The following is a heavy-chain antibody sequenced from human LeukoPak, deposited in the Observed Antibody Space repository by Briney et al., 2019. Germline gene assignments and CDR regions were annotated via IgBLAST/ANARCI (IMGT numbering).Heavy chain of an antibody. J-gene: IGHJ4*02. Sequence: SETLSLTCTVSGGSISSGDYYWSWIRQPPGKGLGWIGTISYSGSTYYNPSLQSRVTISVDTSKNQFSLELSSVTAADTAVYYCARGSRRLADFHYWGQGTLVTVSS. CDR1: GGSISSGDYY. CDR3: ARGSRRLADFHY. V-gene: IGHV4-39*01. CDR2: ISYSGST. D-gene: IGHD1-26*01.